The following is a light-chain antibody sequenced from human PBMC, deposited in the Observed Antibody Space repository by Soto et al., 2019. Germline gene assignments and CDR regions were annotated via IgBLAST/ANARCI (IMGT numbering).Light chain of an antibody. CDR3: QHYNNWPPYT. V-gene: IGKV3-15*01. CDR1: QRFSTN. J-gene: IGKJ2*01. Sequence: DIFMTQSPCTLSLSPVEIATLSCRASQRFSTNLSWCHQKPGQHPSLLIYGASTRATGITARFSSSGSETEFTLTISSLQSEDFAVYYCQHYNNWPPYTFGQGTKVDI. CDR2: GAS.